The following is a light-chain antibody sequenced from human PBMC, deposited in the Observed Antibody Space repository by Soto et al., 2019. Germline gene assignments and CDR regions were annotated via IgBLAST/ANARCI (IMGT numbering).Light chain of an antibody. Sequence: QSVLTQPPSLSGAPGQKVTISCTGGSSNIGADYDVHWYQHLPGTAPKLLIYGNIYRPSGVPDRFSGSKSGASASLAITGLQTEDEADYYCQSYDRSLSGYVFGSGTKVTVL. V-gene: IGLV1-40*01. CDR1: SSNIGADYD. CDR2: GNI. J-gene: IGLJ1*01. CDR3: QSYDRSLSGYV.